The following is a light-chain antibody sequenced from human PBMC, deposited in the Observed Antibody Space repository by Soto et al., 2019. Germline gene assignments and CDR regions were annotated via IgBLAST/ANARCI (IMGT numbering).Light chain of an antibody. Sequence: EIVMTQSPATLSVSPGERATLSCRASQSVMSRLAWYQQKPGQPPSLLIYGASARATGVPARFSGGGSGTEFTLTISSLQSEDFAVYYCQQYDNWPRTFGQGTKVEIK. CDR1: QSVMSR. CDR3: QQYDNWPRT. V-gene: IGKV3-15*01. CDR2: GAS. J-gene: IGKJ1*01.